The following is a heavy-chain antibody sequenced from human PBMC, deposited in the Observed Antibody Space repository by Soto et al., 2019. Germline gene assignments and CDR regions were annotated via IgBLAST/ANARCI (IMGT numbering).Heavy chain of an antibody. CDR1: GDRFSSNSAA. D-gene: IGHD4-4*01. CDR3: ARATVTTYFDY. J-gene: IGHJ4*02. Sequence: SQTPSLTCAISGDRFSSNSAACNWVRQSPSRGLEWLGRTYYRSKWYNDYAVSVKSRITINPDKSKKTLYLQMNSLRAEDTAVYYCARATVTTYFDYWGQGTLVTVSS. V-gene: IGHV6-1*01. CDR2: TYYRSKWYN.